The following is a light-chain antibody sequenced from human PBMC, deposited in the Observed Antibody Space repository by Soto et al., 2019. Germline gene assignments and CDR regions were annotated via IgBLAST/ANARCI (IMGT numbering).Light chain of an antibody. Sequence: DIQMTQSPSSLSASVGDRVTVTCRASQGISSYLNWYQQKPGKAPGLLIYAASTLQRGVPSRFSASGSGTDFTLTISSLQPEDFATYYCQQDLRPPLTFGPGTKVDI. CDR2: AAS. J-gene: IGKJ3*01. CDR1: QGISSY. CDR3: QQDLRPPLT. V-gene: IGKV1-39*01.